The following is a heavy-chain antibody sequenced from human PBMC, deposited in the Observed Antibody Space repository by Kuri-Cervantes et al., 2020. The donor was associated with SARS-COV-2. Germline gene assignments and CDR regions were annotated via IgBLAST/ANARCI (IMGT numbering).Heavy chain of an antibody. CDR1: GFTFSSYA. D-gene: IGHD3-3*01. V-gene: IGHV3-23*01. Sequence: GESLKISCAASGFTFSSYAMSWVRQAPGKGLEWVSAISGSGGSTYYADSVKGRFTISRDNSKNTLYLQMNSLRPEDTAVYYCAKVETASLDYWGQGTLVTVSS. J-gene: IGHJ4*02. CDR3: AKVETASLDY. CDR2: ISGSGGST.